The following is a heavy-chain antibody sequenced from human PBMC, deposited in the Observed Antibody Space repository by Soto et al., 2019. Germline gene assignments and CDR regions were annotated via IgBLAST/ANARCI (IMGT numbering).Heavy chain of an antibody. CDR3: ARDGNGGTAFRGFCDY. V-gene: IGHV3-33*01. Sequence: QEHLVESGGGVVQPGRSLRLSCAASGSIFSGYGMHWVRQAPGKGLEGVAVIWYDGSNKYYADSVKGRFTISRDNSKTMLYLQMDSLRAEDTAVYYCARDGNGGTAFRGFCDYWGQGTLVTVSS. CDR2: IWYDGSNK. CDR1: GSIFSGYG. J-gene: IGHJ4*02. D-gene: IGHD1-7*01.